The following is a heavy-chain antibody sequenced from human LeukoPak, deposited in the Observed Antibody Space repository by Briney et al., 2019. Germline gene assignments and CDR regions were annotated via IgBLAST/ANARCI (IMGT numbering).Heavy chain of an antibody. CDR3: ARGEKYSSSWSVGWFDP. CDR2: IYYSGST. V-gene: IGHV4-59*01. D-gene: IGHD6-13*01. J-gene: IGHJ5*02. CDR1: GGSISSYY. Sequence: PSETLSLTCTVSGGSISSYYWSWIRQPPGKGLEWIGYIYYSGSTNYNPSLKSRVTISVDTSKNQFSLKLSPVTAADTAVYYCARGEKYSSSWSVGWFDPWGQGTLVTVSS.